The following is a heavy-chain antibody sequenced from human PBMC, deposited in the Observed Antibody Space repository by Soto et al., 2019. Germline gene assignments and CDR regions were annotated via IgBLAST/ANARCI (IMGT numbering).Heavy chain of an antibody. V-gene: IGHV3-7*01. J-gene: IGHJ4*02. Sequence: GGSLRLSCAASGFTFSSYWMSWVRQAPGKGLEWVANIKQDGSEKYYVDSVKGRFTISRDNSKNTLYLQMNSLRAEDTAVYYCANVASSSSGLIDYWGQGTLVTVSS. D-gene: IGHD6-6*01. CDR2: IKQDGSEK. CDR3: ANVASSSSGLIDY. CDR1: GFTFSSYW.